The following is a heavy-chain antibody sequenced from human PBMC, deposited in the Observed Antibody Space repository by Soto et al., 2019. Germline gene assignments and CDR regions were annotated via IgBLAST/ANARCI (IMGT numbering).Heavy chain of an antibody. D-gene: IGHD2-21*02. CDR2: VNPSGGHT. CDR1: GDTFTDYY. CDR3: ARGGHVVVVTAALDY. Sequence: QVQLMQSGAEVKKPGASVKVSCKASGDTFTDYYIHWVRQAPGQGLEWMGTVNPSGGHTTYAQHFLGSVTMTRDTSTSTSCMELTSLTSDDTAIYYCARGGHVVVVTAALDYWGQGTLVTVSS. V-gene: IGHV1-46*01. J-gene: IGHJ4*02.